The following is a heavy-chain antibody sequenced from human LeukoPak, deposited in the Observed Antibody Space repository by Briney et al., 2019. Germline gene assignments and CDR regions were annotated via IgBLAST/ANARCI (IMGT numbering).Heavy chain of an antibody. Sequence: GRSLRLSCAASGFTFGSYGMHWVRQAPGKGLEWVANIKEDGSEKHYVDSVKGRFTISRDNAKNSLYLQMNSLRAEDTAVYYCARGPGIGYAFDIWGQGTMVTVSS. J-gene: IGHJ3*02. CDR1: GFTFGSYG. CDR2: IKEDGSEK. D-gene: IGHD3-10*01. V-gene: IGHV3-7*01. CDR3: ARGPGIGYAFDI.